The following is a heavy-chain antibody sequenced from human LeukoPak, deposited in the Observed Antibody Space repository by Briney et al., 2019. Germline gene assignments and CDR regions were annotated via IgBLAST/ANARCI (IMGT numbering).Heavy chain of an antibody. V-gene: IGHV1-2*02. J-gene: IGHJ4*02. CDR1: GYTFTSYD. D-gene: IGHD3-3*01. Sequence: GASVKVSCKASGYTFTSYDINWVRQATGQGLEWMGWIDPNSGGTNYAQKFQGRVTMTRDTSISTAYMELSRLRSDDTAVYYCARGESWSGFIDYWGQGTLVTVSS. CDR2: IDPNSGGT. CDR3: ARGESWSGFIDY.